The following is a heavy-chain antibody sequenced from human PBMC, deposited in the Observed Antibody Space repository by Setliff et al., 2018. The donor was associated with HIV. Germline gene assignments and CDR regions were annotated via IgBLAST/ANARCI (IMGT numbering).Heavy chain of an antibody. Sequence: PGGSLRLSCAASGFTFSNAWMSWVRQAPGKGLEWVSVFYSNGKTYYADSVKGRFTISRDNSKNTLYLQMNSLRAEDTAVYYCATAYCSSTSCYRYPISWGQGTLVTVSS. J-gene: IGHJ5*02. D-gene: IGHD2-2*01. CDR3: ATAYCSSTSCYRYPIS. V-gene: IGHV3-53*01. CDR2: FYSNGKT. CDR1: GFTFSNAW.